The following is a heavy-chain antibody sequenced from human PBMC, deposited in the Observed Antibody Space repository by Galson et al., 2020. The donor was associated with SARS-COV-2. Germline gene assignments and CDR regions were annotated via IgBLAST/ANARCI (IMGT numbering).Heavy chain of an antibody. CDR2: IRSSAYGGAT. CDR1: GFTFGDYA. J-gene: IGHJ4*02. V-gene: IGHV3-49*01. Sequence: GGSLRLSCTTSGFTFGDYALSWFRQAPGKGLEWVGFIRSSAYGGATSYAASVKGRFTISRDGSKSIAYLQMDSLKNEDTALYYCSRGMRTGTMDFLYWGQGTLVTFSS. CDR3: SRGMRTGTMDFLY. D-gene: IGHD1-7*01.